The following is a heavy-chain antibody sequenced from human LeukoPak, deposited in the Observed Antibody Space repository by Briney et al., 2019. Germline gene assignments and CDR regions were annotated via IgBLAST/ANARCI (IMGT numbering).Heavy chain of an antibody. D-gene: IGHD3-10*01. Sequence: SQTLSLTCTVSGGSLSSGGYYWSWIRQPPGKGLEWIGYISYSGGTYYNPSLKSRISMSVDTSKSQFSLKMASVTAADTAVYYCASTSKYIGSGRDDSFDLWGQGTMVTVSS. CDR1: GGSLSSGGYY. V-gene: IGHV4-30-4*08. J-gene: IGHJ3*01. CDR2: ISYSGGT. CDR3: ASTSKYIGSGRDDSFDL.